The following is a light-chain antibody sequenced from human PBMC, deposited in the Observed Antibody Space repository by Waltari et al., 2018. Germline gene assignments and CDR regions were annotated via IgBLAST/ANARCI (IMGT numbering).Light chain of an antibody. CDR3: QQAYSFPWT. Sequence: DSQMTQSPSSLSASVGDTVTITCRPSQNIVTFLNWFQQKPGKPPALLLFYASNLQSGVPSRFSGRGSGTDFTLTISSLQPEDFATYFCQQAYSFPWTFGQGTRVEVK. V-gene: IGKV1-39*01. CDR1: QNIVTF. CDR2: YAS. J-gene: IGKJ1*01.